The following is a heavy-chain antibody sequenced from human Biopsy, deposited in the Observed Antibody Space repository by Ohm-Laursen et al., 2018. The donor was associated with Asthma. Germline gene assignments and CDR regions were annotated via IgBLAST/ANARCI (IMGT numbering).Heavy chain of an antibody. CDR2: IHYSGST. V-gene: IGHV4-59*01. D-gene: IGHD2-15*01. J-gene: IGHJ4*02. Sequence: PSETLSLTCTVSGVSIRSYYWTWIRQPPGKGLEWIGNIHYSGSTYSNPSLKSRVTISVDTSKKQISLRLGSVIAADTAVYYCAGFCSGGNCPDHWGQGTLVTVSS. CDR1: GVSIRSYY. CDR3: AGFCSGGNCPDH.